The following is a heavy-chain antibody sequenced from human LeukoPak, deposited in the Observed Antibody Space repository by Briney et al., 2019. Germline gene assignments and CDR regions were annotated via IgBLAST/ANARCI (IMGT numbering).Heavy chain of an antibody. D-gene: IGHD3-3*01. J-gene: IGHJ4*02. CDR3: ARDRVTIFGVVIPLDY. V-gene: IGHV4-30-4*08. CDR1: GGSISSGDYY. CDR2: IYYSGST. Sequence: SQTLSLTCTVSGGSISSGDYYWSWIRQPPGKGLEWIGYIYYSGSTYYNPSLKSRVTISVDTSKNQFSLKLSSVTAADTAVYYCARDRVTIFGVVIPLDYWGQGTVVTVSS.